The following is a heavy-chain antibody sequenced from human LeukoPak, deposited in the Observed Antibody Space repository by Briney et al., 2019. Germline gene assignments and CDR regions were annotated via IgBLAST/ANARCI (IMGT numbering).Heavy chain of an antibody. D-gene: IGHD2/OR15-2a*01. J-gene: IGHJ4*02. Sequence: ASVKVSCKASGFIFTAYYIHWVRQAPGQGLEWMGWINTNTGNPTYAQGFTGRFVFSLDTSVSTAYLQISSLKAEDTAVYYCARDASVLPDYWGQGTLVTVSS. CDR3: ARDASVLPDY. V-gene: IGHV7-4-1*02. CDR2: INTNTGNP. CDR1: GFIFTAYY.